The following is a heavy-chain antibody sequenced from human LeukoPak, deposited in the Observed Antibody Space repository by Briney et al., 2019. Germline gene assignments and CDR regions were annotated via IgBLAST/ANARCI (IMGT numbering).Heavy chain of an antibody. V-gene: IGHV3-7*04. J-gene: IGHJ4*02. CDR1: GFPFSSYW. Sequence: GGSLRLSCVASGFPFSSYWMTWVRQAPGKGLEWVANIKQDGSKRSYVDSVKGRFTISRDNAKNSLYLQMDSLRAEDTAIYYCARVGYIDEGIDYWGQGTLVTVSS. CDR3: ARVGYIDEGIDY. D-gene: IGHD5-24*01. CDR2: IKQDGSKR.